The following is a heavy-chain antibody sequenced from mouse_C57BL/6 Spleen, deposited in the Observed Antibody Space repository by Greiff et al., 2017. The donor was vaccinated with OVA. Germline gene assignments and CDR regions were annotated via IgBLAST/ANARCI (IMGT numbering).Heavy chain of an antibody. D-gene: IGHD1-1*01. CDR2: IYPGDGDT. CDR3: ARGDYYGSSNSWYFDV. V-gene: IGHV1-80*01. Sequence: VQVVESGAELVKPGASVKISCKASGYAFSSYWMNWVKQRPGKGLEWIGQIYPGDGDTNYNGKFKGKATLTADKSSNTAYMQLSSLTSEDSAVYFCARGDYYGSSNSWYFDVWGTGTTVTVSS. CDR1: GYAFSSYW. J-gene: IGHJ1*03.